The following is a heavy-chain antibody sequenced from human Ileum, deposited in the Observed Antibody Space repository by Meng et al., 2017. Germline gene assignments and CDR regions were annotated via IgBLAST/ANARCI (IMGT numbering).Heavy chain of an antibody. CDR1: GVSIRSAIW. J-gene: IGHJ4*02. V-gene: IGHV4-4*02. D-gene: IGHD1-14*01. CDR2: IFQSGST. Sequence: QVQLQESGPGLVKPSGTLSLTCAVSGVSIRSAIWWGWVRQPPGKGLEWIGEIFQSGSTNYNPSLKSRVSISVDKSKNHLSLSLSSVTAADTAVYYCAKAAAYNLDIWGQGALVTVSS. CDR3: AKAAAYNLDI.